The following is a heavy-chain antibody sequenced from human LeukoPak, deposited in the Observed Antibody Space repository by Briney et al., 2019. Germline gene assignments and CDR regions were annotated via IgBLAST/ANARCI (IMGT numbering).Heavy chain of an antibody. Sequence: SETLSLTCTVSGGSISSGSYYWSWIRQPAGKGLEWIGRIYTSGSTNYNPSLKSRVTISVDTSKNQFSLKLSSVTAADTAVYYCARGDFTNPRNSVAHPNRAFDIWGQGTMVTVSS. CDR1: GGSISSGSYY. CDR2: IYTSGST. J-gene: IGHJ3*02. CDR3: ARGDFTNPRNSVAHPNRAFDI. V-gene: IGHV4-61*02. D-gene: IGHD1-14*01.